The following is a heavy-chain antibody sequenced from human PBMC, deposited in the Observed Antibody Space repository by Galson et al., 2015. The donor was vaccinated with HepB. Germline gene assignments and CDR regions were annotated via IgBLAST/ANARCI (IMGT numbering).Heavy chain of an antibody. V-gene: IGHV5-51*03. CDR1: GYSFTSYW. CDR2: IYPGDSDT. CDR3: ARYSGLAAHQPPGAFDI. J-gene: IGHJ3*02. D-gene: IGHD2-15*01. Sequence: QSGAEVKKPGESLKISCKGSGYSFTSYWIGWVRQMPGKGLEWMGIIYPGDSDTRYSPSFQGQVTTSADKSISTAYLQWSSLKASDTAMYYCARYSGLAAHQPPGAFDIWGQGTMVTVSS.